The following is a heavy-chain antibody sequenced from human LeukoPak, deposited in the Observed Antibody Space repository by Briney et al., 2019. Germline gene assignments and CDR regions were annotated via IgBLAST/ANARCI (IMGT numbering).Heavy chain of an antibody. V-gene: IGHV1-46*01. J-gene: IGHJ4*02. CDR3: ARDYGFWSGYPY. D-gene: IGHD3-3*01. Sequence: PGASVKGSCKASGYTFSSYYMHWVRQAPGQGLEWVGIINPSGGSTSYAQKFQGRVTMTRDTSTRTVYMEVSSLRSGDTAVYYCARDYGFWSGYPYWGQGTLVTVSS. CDR2: INPSGGST. CDR1: GYTFSSYY.